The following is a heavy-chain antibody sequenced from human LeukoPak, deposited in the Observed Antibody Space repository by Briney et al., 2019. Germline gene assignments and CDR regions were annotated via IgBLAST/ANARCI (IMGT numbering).Heavy chain of an antibody. CDR2: INYSGST. CDR1: GGSISSYY. CDR3: ARHFSSQNYGMDV. V-gene: IGHV4-59*08. J-gene: IGHJ6*02. Sequence: SETLSLTCTVSGGSISSYYWSWIRQPPGKGLEWIGYINYSGSTNYNPSLKSRVTISVDTSKNQFSLKLSSVTAADTAVYYCARHFSSQNYGMDVWGRGTTVTFSS.